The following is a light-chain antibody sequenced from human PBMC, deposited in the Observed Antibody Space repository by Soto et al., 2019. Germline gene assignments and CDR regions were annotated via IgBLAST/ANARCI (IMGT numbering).Light chain of an antibody. V-gene: IGKV1-16*01. CDR1: QSIYIY. J-gene: IGKJ5*01. Sequence: DIQMTQSPASLSASIGDRVTITCRASQSIYIYLGWYQQKPGKAPKPLIYAASSLQSGVPSRFTGSGSGTEFTLTISGLQPDDFATYYCQQFNSYPITFGQGTRLEIK. CDR3: QQFNSYPIT. CDR2: AAS.